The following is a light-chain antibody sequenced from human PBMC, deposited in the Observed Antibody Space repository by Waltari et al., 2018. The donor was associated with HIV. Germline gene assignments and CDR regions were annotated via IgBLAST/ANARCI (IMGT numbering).Light chain of an antibody. Sequence: DIQMTQSPSTLSASVGDTVVITCRASQSIANWLAWYQQKPGRAPRLLVSRTSLLESGVSSRFRGSGSGTEFTLTIMSLQPDDIGTYYCQQYSTHYAFGQGTRVE. J-gene: IGKJ2*01. CDR3: QQYSTHYA. CDR1: QSIANW. V-gene: IGKV1-5*03. CDR2: RTS.